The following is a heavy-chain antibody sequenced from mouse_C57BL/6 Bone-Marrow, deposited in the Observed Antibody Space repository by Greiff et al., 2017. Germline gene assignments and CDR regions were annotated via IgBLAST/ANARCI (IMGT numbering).Heavy chain of an antibody. CDR2: IDPSDSYT. J-gene: IGHJ2*01. CDR3: ARPRYMYYFDY. Sequence: QVQLQQPGAELVRPGTSVKLSCKASGYTFTSYWMHWVKQRPGQGLEWIGVIDPSDSYTNYNQKFKGKATLTVDTSSSTAYMQLSSLTSEDSAVYYCARPRYMYYFDYWGQDTTLTESS. D-gene: IGHD2-12*01. V-gene: IGHV1-59*01. CDR1: GYTFTSYW.